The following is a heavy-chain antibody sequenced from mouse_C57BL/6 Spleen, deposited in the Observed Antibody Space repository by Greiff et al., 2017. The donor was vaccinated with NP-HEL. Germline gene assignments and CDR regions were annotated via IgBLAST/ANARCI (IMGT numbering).Heavy chain of an antibody. V-gene: IGHV1-50*01. CDR2: IDPSDSYT. Sequence: QVQLKQPGAELVKPGASVKLSCKASGYTFTSYWMQWVKQRPGQGLEWIGEIDPSDSYTNYNQKFKGKATLTVDTSSSTAYMQLSSLTSEDSAVYYCARLRLDGYYVYWGQGTTLTVSS. CDR1: GYTFTSYW. D-gene: IGHD2-3*01. J-gene: IGHJ2*01. CDR3: ARLRLDGYYVY.